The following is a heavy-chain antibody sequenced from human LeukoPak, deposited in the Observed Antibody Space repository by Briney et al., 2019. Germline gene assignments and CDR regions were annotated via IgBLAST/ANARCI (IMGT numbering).Heavy chain of an antibody. V-gene: IGHV3-23*01. CDR1: GFTFSSYA. CDR3: ARTYSSSSHLDY. CDR2: ISGSGGSK. J-gene: IGHJ4*02. Sequence: GGSLRLSCAASGFTFSSYAMSWVRQAPGKGLEWVSAISGSGGSKYYADSVKGRFTISRDNSKNTLYLQMNSLRAEDTAVYYCARTYSSSSHLDYWGQGTLVTVSS. D-gene: IGHD6-6*01.